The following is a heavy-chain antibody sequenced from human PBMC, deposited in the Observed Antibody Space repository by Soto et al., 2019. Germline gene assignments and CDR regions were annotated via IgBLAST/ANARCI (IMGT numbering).Heavy chain of an antibody. J-gene: IGHJ6*02. CDR1: GYTFTSYA. CDR3: AREFSGWYSFYYYYGMDV. V-gene: IGHV7-4-1*01. D-gene: IGHD6-19*01. Sequence: ASVKVSCKASGYTFTSYAMNWVRQAPGQGLEWMGWINTNTGNPTYAQGFTGRFVFSLDTSVSTAYLQICSLKAEDTAVYYCAREFSGWYSFYYYYGMDVWGQGTTVTVPS. CDR2: INTNTGNP.